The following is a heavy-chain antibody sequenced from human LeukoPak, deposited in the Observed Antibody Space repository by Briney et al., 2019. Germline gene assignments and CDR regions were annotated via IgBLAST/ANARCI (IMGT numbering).Heavy chain of an antibody. V-gene: IGHV4-59*01. CDR1: GASISSYS. Sequence: SETLSLTCTVSGASISSYSWSWIRQPPGKRLEWIGSIYYSVTTNYNPSLKRRVTISIDTSKNQFSLELTPVTAADTAVFYCAKGRASHEYWGQGIRVTVSS. D-gene: IGHD3-16*01. J-gene: IGHJ4*02. CDR3: AKGRASHEY. CDR2: IYYSVTT.